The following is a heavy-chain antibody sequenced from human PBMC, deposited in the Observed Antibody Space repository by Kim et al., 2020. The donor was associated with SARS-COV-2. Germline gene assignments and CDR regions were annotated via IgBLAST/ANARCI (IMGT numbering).Heavy chain of an antibody. J-gene: IGHJ4*02. CDR1: SFTVSSNH. Sequence: GGSLRLSCSSSSFTVSSNHMAWVRLAPGKGLEWVSFIYTSGTRHYADSVKARFTISRDNSKNTVFLQMGGLRAEDTAIYYCSRGGRGPYFFDCWGQGTLVTVSS. CDR2: IYTSGTR. D-gene: IGHD2-15*01. V-gene: IGHV3-66*01. CDR3: SRGGRGPYFFDC.